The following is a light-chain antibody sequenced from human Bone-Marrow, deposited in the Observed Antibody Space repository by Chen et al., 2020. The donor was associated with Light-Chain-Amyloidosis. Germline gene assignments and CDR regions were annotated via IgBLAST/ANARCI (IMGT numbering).Light chain of an antibody. J-gene: IGLJ2*01. CDR1: DLPTKY. Sequence: SYELTQPPPGPVSPGQTARITCSGDDLPTKYAYWYQQKPGRAPVLVIHRDTERPSGISERFSGSSSGTTATLTISGVQAEDEADYHCQSADSSGTYEVIFGGGTKLTVL. CDR3: QSADSSGTYEVI. CDR2: RDT. V-gene: IGLV3-25*03.